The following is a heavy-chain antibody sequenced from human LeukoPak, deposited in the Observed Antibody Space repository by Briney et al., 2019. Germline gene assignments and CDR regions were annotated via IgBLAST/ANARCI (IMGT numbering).Heavy chain of an antibody. J-gene: IGHJ3*02. CDR2: IIPILGIA. D-gene: IGHD5-24*01. V-gene: IGHV1-69*04. Sequence: SVKVSCKASGGTFSSYAISWVRQAPGQGLEWMGRIIPILGIANYAQKFQGRVTITADKSTSTAYMELSSLRSEDTALYYCAREPDVDLSTFRGDAFDIWGQGTMVTVSS. CDR1: GGTFSSYA. CDR3: AREPDVDLSTFRGDAFDI.